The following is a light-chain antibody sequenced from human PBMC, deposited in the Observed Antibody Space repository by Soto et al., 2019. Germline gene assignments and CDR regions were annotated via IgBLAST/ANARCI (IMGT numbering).Light chain of an antibody. Sequence: EIVLTQSPGTLSLSPGERATLSCRASQSVSSSSLAWYQQEPGQAPRLLIYAASTRATGVPDRFSGSGSGTDFTLTIIRLEPEDLAVYYCQQYGSSPITFGQGTRLEIK. CDR3: QQYGSSPIT. CDR1: QSVSSSS. V-gene: IGKV3-20*01. CDR2: AAS. J-gene: IGKJ5*01.